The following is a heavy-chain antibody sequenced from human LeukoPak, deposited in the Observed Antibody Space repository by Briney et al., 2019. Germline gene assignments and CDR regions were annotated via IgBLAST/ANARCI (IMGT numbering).Heavy chain of an antibody. CDR3: TRRNYYDXSGYSH. J-gene: IGHJ4*02. Sequence: GGSLRLSCTASGFTFGDYAVSWVRQAPGKGLEWVGFIRSKAYGGTTEYAASVKGRFTISRDDSKSIAYLQMNSLKTEDTAVYYCTRRNYYDXSGYSHWGQGTLVTVSS. CDR2: IRSKAYGGTT. CDR1: GFTFGDYA. D-gene: IGHD3-22*01. V-gene: IGHV3-49*04.